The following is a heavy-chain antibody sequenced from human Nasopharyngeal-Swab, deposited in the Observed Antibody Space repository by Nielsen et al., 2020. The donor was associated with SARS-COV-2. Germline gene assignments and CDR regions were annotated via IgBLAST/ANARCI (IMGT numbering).Heavy chain of an antibody. V-gene: IGHV1-2*02. Sequence: ASVKVSCEASECTFTGYYMHWVRQAPGQGLEWMGWINPNGGGTNYAQEFQGRVTMTRDTSISTTYMDLRWLRSDDTAVYYCARGPAHGAYPSRASFDLWGRGTLVSVSS. J-gene: IGHJ2*01. D-gene: IGHD3-16*01. CDR2: INPNGGGT. CDR3: ARGPAHGAYPSRASFDL. CDR1: ECTFTGYY.